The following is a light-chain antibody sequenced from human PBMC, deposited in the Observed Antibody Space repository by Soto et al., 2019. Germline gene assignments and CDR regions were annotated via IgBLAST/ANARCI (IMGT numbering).Light chain of an antibody. CDR2: EVS. CDR1: SSDVGAYNY. J-gene: IGLJ1*01. CDR3: CSFISITTYV. V-gene: IGLV2-14*01. Sequence: QSALTQPASVSGSLGQSITISCTGTSSDVGAYNYVSWYQQQPGKAPKLMISEVSNRPSGVSNRFSGSKSGNTASLIISGLQAEDEADYYCCSFISITTYVFGTGTKVTVL.